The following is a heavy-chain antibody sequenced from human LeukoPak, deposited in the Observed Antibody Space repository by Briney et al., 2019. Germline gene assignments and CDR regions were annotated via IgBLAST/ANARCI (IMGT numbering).Heavy chain of an antibody. CDR2: IYSGGST. V-gene: IGHV3-53*01. CDR1: GFTVSSNY. D-gene: IGHD3-16*02. CDR3: ARGSYDYVWGNYRYSSPGDY. J-gene: IGHJ4*02. Sequence: GSLRLSCAASGFTVSSNYMSWVRQAPGKGLEWVSVIYSGGSTYYGDSVKGRFTISRDNAKNSLYLQMNSLRAEDTAVYYCARGSYDYVWGNYRYSSPGDYWGQGTLVTVSS.